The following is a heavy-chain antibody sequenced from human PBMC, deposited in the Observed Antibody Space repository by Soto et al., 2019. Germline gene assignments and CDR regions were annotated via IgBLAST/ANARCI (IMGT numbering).Heavy chain of an antibody. D-gene: IGHD5-18*01. J-gene: IGHJ6*02. CDR2: IYYSGST. V-gene: IGHV4-61*01. CDR3: ASAVYSYLSYSGMDV. Sequence: PSETLSLTCTVSGGSVSSGSYYWSWIRQPPGKGLEWIGYIYYSGSTNYNPSLKSRVTISVDTSKNQFSLKLSSVTAADTAVYYCASAVYSYLSYSGMDVRAQLTTVPVSS. CDR1: GGSVSSGSYY.